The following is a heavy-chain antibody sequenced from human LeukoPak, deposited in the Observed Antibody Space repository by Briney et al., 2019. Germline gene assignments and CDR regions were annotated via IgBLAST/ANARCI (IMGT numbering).Heavy chain of an antibody. CDR1: GFTFSSYA. V-gene: IGHV3-23*01. CDR3: AKAPSIRWTYYDSSGYPGGYFQH. J-gene: IGHJ1*01. CDR2: ISGSGGST. D-gene: IGHD3-22*01. Sequence: YPGGSLRLSCAASGFTFSSYAMSWVRQAPGKGLEWVSAISGSGGSTYYADSVKGRFTISRDNSKNTLYLQMTSLRAEDTAVYYCAKAPSIRWTYYDSSGYPGGYFQHWGQGTLVTVSS.